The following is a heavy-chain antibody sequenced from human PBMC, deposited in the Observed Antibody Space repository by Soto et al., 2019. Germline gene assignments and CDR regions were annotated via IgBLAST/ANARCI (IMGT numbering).Heavy chain of an antibody. D-gene: IGHD6-6*01. Sequence: GAPVKVSCKGSGGTFSSYAFSWGRQAPGQGVEWVGGIIPIFGTANYAQKFQGRVTITADESTSTAYMELSSLRSEDTAVYYCARDFLRPNPRGSSTPKYYYYYYGMDVWGQGTTVTVSS. V-gene: IGHV1-69*13. CDR1: GGTFSSYA. CDR3: ARDFLRPNPRGSSTPKYYYYYYGMDV. J-gene: IGHJ6*02. CDR2: IIPIFGTA.